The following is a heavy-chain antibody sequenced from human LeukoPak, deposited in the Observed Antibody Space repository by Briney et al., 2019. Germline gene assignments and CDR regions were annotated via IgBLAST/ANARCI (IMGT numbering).Heavy chain of an antibody. CDR3: AREESIAVAGT. D-gene: IGHD6-19*01. V-gene: IGHV1-2*06. Sequence: ASVKVSCKASGYTFTGYHIHWVRQAPGQGLEWMGRINPNSGDTNYAQKFQGRVTMTRDTSTSTVYMELSSLRSEDTAVYYCAREESIAVAGTWGQGTLVTVSS. CDR2: INPNSGDT. CDR1: GYTFTGYH. J-gene: IGHJ5*02.